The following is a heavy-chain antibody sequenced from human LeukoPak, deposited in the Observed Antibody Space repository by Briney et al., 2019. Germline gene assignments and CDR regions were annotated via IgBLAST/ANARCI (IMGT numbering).Heavy chain of an antibody. CDR2: IYYSGTT. D-gene: IGHD1-26*01. CDR1: GGSISTCY. CDR3: ARGASGTLYDAFDI. V-gene: IGHV4-59*01. J-gene: IGHJ3*02. Sequence: SETLSLTCTVSGGSISTCYWSWIRQPPREGLEWIGSIYYSGTTHSNPSLKSRATISVDTSKNHLSLKVNSVTAADTAVYYCARGASGTLYDAFDIWGRGTMVTVSS.